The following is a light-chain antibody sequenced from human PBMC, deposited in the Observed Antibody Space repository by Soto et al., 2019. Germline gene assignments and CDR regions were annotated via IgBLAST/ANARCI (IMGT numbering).Light chain of an antibody. J-gene: IGLJ2*01. V-gene: IGLV2-8*01. CDR1: SSDVGGYNY. Sequence: QSALTQPPSASGSPGQSVTISCTGTSSDVGGYNYVSWFQQHPGKAPKLMIYEVTKRPSGVPDRFSGSKSGNTASLTVSGLQAEDEADYYCSSFAVSEELFGGGTQLTVL. CDR2: EVT. CDR3: SSFAVSEEL.